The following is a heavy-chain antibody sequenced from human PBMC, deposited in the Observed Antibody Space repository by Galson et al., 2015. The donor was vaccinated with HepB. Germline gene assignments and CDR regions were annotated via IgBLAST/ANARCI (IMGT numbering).Heavy chain of an antibody. CDR2: ISSSSSYI. D-gene: IGHD6-19*01. CDR1: GFTFSSYS. CDR3: ARDKPSMAGYSSGFAY. Sequence: SLRLYCAASGFTFSSYSMNWVRQAPGKGLEWVSSISSSSSYIYYADSVKGRFTISRDNAKNSLYLQMNSLRAEDTAVYYCARDKPSMAGYSSGFAYWVQGTLFT. J-gene: IGHJ4*02. V-gene: IGHV3-21*01.